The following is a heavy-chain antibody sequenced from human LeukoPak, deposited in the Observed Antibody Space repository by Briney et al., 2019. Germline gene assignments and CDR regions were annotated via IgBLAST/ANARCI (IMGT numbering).Heavy chain of an antibody. CDR2: IKHDGSEK. CDR1: GFTFSNYW. D-gene: IGHD5-24*01. CDR3: ARDGDLGTTITGGFDI. J-gene: IGHJ3*02. V-gene: IGHV3-7*01. Sequence: GGSLRLSCAASGFTFSNYWMSWVRQAPGKGLEWVANIKHDGSEKFYVDSVRGRFTISRDNAKNSLYFQMSSLRAEDTAVYYCARDGDLGTTITGGFDIWGQGTMVTVSS.